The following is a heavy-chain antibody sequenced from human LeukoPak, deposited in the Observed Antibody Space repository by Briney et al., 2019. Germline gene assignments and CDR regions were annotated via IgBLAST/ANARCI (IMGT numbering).Heavy chain of an antibody. CDR1: GFTFSDYY. V-gene: IGHV3-11*04. Sequence: GGSLRLSXAASGFTFSDYYMSWIRQTPGKGLEWIAYISSSGSSIQYAESVRGRFTISRDNAKTSLYLQMNSLRAEDTSVYYCARSPQWELPDYWGQGTLVTVSS. J-gene: IGHJ4*02. CDR2: ISSSGSSI. D-gene: IGHD1-26*01. CDR3: ARSPQWELPDY.